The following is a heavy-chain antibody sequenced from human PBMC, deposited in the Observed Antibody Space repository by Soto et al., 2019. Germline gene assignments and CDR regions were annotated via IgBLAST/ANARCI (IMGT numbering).Heavy chain of an antibody. V-gene: IGHV3-48*02. CDR1: GFNFGYYS. J-gene: IGHJ2*01. Sequence: EVQLMESGGGLVQPGGSLRLSCAASGFNFGYYSMNWVRQAPGKGLEWVSHITGSSSTRYYADSVKGRFTISRDNAKNSLNLQMNSLRDEDTAVYCCARDYYWSFDLWGRGALVTVSS. CDR2: ITGSSSTR. CDR3: ARDYYWSFDL.